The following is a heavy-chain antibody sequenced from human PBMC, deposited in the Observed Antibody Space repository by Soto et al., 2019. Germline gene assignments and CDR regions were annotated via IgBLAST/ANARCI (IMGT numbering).Heavy chain of an antibody. CDR2: LVGNGGDK. V-gene: IGHV3-23*01. Sequence: GGTLRLSCAASGFTFSGSAMHWFLQASGTGLQWVSGLVGNGGDKNYADSVRGRFTVSRDNSKNTLYLQMNNLRDEDTAVYYCARGRAGAIVATITSGPRGYYYGMDVWGQGTTVTVSS. J-gene: IGHJ6*02. CDR1: GFTFSGSA. CDR3: ARGRAGAIVATITSGPRGYYYGMDV. D-gene: IGHD5-12*01.